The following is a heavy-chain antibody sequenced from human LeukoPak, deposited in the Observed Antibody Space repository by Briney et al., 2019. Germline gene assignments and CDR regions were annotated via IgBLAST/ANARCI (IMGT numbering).Heavy chain of an antibody. CDR3: ARVRYCSSTSCSYYFDY. D-gene: IGHD2-2*01. CDR1: GGSICSGGYS. V-gene: IGHV4-30-2*01. CDR2: IYHSGST. Sequence: SETLSLTCAVSGGSICSGGYSWSWIRQPPGKGLEWIGYIYHSGSTYYNPSLKSRVTISVDRSKNQFSLKLSSVTAADTAVYYCARVRYCSSTSCSYYFDYWGQGTLVTVSS. J-gene: IGHJ4*02.